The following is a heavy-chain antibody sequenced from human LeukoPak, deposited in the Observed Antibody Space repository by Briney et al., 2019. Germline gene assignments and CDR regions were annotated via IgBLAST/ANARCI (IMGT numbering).Heavy chain of an antibody. D-gene: IGHD3-22*01. CDR1: GFTFSSYS. V-gene: IGHV3-21*01. Sequence: GGSLRLSCAASGFTFSSYSMNWVRQAPGKGLEWVSSISSSSSYIYYADSVKGRFTISRDNAKNSLYLQMNSLRAEDTAVYYRARARYDSSGYYYYFDYWGQGTLVTVSS. CDR3: ARARYDSSGYYYYFDY. CDR2: ISSSSSYI. J-gene: IGHJ4*02.